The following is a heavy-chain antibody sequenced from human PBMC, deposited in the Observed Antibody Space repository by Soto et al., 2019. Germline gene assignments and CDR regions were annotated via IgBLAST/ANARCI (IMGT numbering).Heavy chain of an antibody. CDR1: GYTFTGYY. Sequence: GASVKVSCKASGYTFTGYYMHWVRQAPGQGLEWMGWINPNSGGTNYAQKFQGWVTMTRDTSISTAYMELSRLRSDDTAVYYCAREGSDYVWGSYRYGANPPSYFDYWGQGTLVTVSS. J-gene: IGHJ4*02. D-gene: IGHD3-16*02. CDR2: INPNSGGT. V-gene: IGHV1-2*04. CDR3: AREGSDYVWGSYRYGANPPSYFDY.